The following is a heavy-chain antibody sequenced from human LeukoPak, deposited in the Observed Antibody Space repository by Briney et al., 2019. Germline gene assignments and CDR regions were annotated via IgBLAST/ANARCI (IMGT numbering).Heavy chain of an antibody. CDR2: ISSSSSYI. J-gene: IGHJ3*02. CDR1: GFTFSSYS. CDR3: AKRRIEGHESFDI. V-gene: IGHV3-21*04. Sequence: PGGSLRLSCAASGFTFSSYSMNWVRQAPGKGLEWVSSISSSSSYIYYADSVKGRFTISRDNSINTLFLQMNSVRAEDTAVYYRAKRRIEGHESFDIWGQGTMVTVSS.